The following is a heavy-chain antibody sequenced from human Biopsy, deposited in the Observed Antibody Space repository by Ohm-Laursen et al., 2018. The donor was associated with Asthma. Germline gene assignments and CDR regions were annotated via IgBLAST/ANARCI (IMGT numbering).Heavy chain of an antibody. CDR3: ARAVDYSHYYGIDV. Sequence: ASVKVPCKTSGYTFNSAGITWVRQAPGQGLEWMGWISVYNGNTKVAQKLQDRVTMITDASTSTAYMELRSLRSDDTAVYFCARAVDYSHYYGIDVWGQGTTVTVS. CDR1: GYTFNSAG. V-gene: IGHV1-18*01. J-gene: IGHJ6*02. CDR2: ISVYNGNT. D-gene: IGHD3-10*01.